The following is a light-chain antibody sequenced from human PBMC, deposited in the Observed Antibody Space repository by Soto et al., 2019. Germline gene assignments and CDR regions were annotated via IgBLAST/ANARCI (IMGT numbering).Light chain of an antibody. CDR1: QSVSSN. CDR3: QQANSFPLT. Sequence: EIVMTQSPATLSVSPGEGVTLSCRASQSVSSNLAWYQQRPGQAPRLLIYGASTRATGSPARFSGSGSGTDFTLTISSLQPEDFATYYCQQANSFPLTFGGGTKWIS. V-gene: IGKV3-15*01. CDR2: GAS. J-gene: IGKJ4*01.